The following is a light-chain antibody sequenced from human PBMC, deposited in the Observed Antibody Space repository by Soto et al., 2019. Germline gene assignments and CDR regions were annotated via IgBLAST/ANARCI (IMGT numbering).Light chain of an antibody. CDR3: QQYYIYPLP. V-gene: IGKV1-8*01. CDR1: QGISSY. J-gene: IGKJ5*01. CDR2: AAS. Sequence: AIRMTQSPSSFSASTGDRVTITCRASQGISSYLAWYQQKPGKAPKLLIYAASTLQSGVPSRFSGSGSGTDFTLTISCLQSEDFAPYYCQQYYIYPLPFAQETRLEI.